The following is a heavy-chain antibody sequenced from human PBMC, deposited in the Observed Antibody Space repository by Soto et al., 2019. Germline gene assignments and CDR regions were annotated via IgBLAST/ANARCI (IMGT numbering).Heavy chain of an antibody. Sequence: GGSLRLSCAASGFTFSSYGMHWVHQAPGKGLEWVAVIWYDGSNKYYADSVKGRFTISRDNSKNTLYLEMNSLRAEDTAVYYCARWGNYRQVDYWGQGTLVTVSS. J-gene: IGHJ4*02. CDR3: ARWGNYRQVDY. V-gene: IGHV3-33*01. CDR2: IWYDGSNK. CDR1: GFTFSSYG. D-gene: IGHD3-16*02.